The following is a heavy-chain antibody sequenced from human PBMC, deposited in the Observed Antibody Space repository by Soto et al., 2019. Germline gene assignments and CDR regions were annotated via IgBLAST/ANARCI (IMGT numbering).Heavy chain of an antibody. CDR2: ISGSGGST. CDR1: GFTFSSYA. CDR3: AKAQDYGDYPSWYFDL. Sequence: EVQLLESGGGLVQPGGSLRLSCAASGFTFSSYAMSWVRQAPGKGLEWVSAISGSGGSTYYADSVKGRFTISRDNSKNTLYLQMNNLRAEDTAVYYCAKAQDYGDYPSWYFDLWGRGTLVTVSS. V-gene: IGHV3-23*01. D-gene: IGHD4-17*01. J-gene: IGHJ2*01.